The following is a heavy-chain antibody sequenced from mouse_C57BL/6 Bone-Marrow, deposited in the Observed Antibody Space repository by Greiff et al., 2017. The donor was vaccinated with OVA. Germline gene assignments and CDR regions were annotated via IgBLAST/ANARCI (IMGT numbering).Heavy chain of an antibody. Sequence: VQRVESGAELVRPGASVTLSCKASGYTFTDYEMHWVKQTPVHGLEWIGAIDPETGGTAYNQKFKGKAILTADKSSSTAYMELRSLTSEDSAVYYCTRGRYYYGSSPWFAYWGQGTLVTVSA. CDR1: GYTFTDYE. D-gene: IGHD1-1*01. V-gene: IGHV1-15*01. J-gene: IGHJ3*01. CDR3: TRGRYYYGSSPWFAY. CDR2: IDPETGGT.